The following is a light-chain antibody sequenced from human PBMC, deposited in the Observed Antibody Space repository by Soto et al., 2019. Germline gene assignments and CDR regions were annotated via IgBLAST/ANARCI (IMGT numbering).Light chain of an antibody. CDR3: QQYGSSPPT. Sequence: IVLTKSPGTLSLSPGERTTLSCRASQSISRYLAWYQQKPGQGPRLLIYGASSRATGTPDRFSGSGSGTDFTLTINRLEPEDFVLYYCQQYGSSPPTFGQGTKVDIK. CDR2: GAS. CDR1: QSISRY. J-gene: IGKJ1*01. V-gene: IGKV3-20*01.